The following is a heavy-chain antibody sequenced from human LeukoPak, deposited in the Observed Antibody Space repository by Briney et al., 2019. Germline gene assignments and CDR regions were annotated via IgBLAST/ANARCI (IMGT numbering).Heavy chain of an antibody. CDR3: ARRMIPSYGMDV. D-gene: IGHD3-22*01. CDR2: ISAYTGNT. V-gene: IGHV1-18*01. J-gene: IGHJ6*02. Sequence: ASVKVSCKASGYTFSSYGISWVRQAPGQGLEWMGWISAYTGNTNYAQKVQGRVTMTTDTSTSTAYMELRSLRSEDTAVYYCARRMIPSYGMDVWGQGTTVTVSS. CDR1: GYTFSSYG.